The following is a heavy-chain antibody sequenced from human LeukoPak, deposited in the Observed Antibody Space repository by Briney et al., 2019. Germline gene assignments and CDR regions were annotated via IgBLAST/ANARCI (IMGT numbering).Heavy chain of an antibody. D-gene: IGHD3-3*01. CDR1: GGSISSSSYY. Sequence: PSETLSLTCTVSGGSISSSSYYWGWIRQPPGKGLEWIGSIYYSGSTYYNPSVKSRVTMSVDTSKNQFSLKLTSVTAADTAVYYCARVYRDDFWSGYSTHFDYWGQGTLVTVSS. CDR2: IYYSGST. J-gene: IGHJ4*02. V-gene: IGHV4-39*07. CDR3: ARVYRDDFWSGYSTHFDY.